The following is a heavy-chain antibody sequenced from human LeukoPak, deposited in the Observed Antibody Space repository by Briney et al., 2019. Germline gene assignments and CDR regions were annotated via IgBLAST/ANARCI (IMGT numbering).Heavy chain of an antibody. CDR3: ARDYRGGIVGATLPDY. D-gene: IGHD1-26*01. CDR1: GYTFTGYY. J-gene: IGHJ4*02. V-gene: IGHV1-2*02. CDR2: INPNSGGT. Sequence: VASVKVSCKASGYTFTGYYMHWVRQVPGQGLEWMGWINPNSGGTNYAQKFQGRVTMTRDTSISTAYMELSRLRSDDTAVYYCARDYRGGIVGATLPDYWGQGTLVTVSS.